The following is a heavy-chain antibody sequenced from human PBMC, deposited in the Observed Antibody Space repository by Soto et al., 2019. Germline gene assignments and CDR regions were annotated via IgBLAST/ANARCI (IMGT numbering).Heavy chain of an antibody. CDR2: IWYDGSNK. CDR1: GFTFSSYG. D-gene: IGHD3-9*01. CDR3: AREYDILTGYYKGREKDYFDY. V-gene: IGHV3-33*01. J-gene: IGHJ4*02. Sequence: QVQLVESGGGVVQPGRSLRLSCAASGFTFSSYGMHWVRQAPGKGLEWVAVIWYDGSNKYYADSVKGRFTISRDNSKNTLYLQMNSLRAEDTAVYYCAREYDILTGYYKGREKDYFDYWGQGTLVTVSS.